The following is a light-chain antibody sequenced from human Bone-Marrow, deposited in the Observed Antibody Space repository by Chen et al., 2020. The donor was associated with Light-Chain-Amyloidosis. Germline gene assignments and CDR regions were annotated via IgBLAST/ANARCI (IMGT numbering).Light chain of an antibody. Sequence: QSALTQPASVSGSPGPSITISGTGPSSDIGDYIYFSWYQQHPGKAPKLMIYDVSNTPSGVSNRFSGSKSGNTASLTISGIQAEDEADYYCSSYTSSSTWVFGGGTRLTVL. V-gene: IGLV2-14*03. CDR1: SSDIGDYIY. J-gene: IGLJ3*02. CDR2: DVS. CDR3: SSYTSSSTWV.